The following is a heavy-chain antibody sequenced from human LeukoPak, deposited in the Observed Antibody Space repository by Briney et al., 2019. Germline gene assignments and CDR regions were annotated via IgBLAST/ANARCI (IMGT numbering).Heavy chain of an antibody. Sequence: GGSLRLSCAASGFTFSSYVMNWVRQAPGKGLEWVSVISGGGGSTYYADSVKGRFTISRDNSKNTLYLQMNGLRAEDTAVYYCAKVGVAGGYYWFDPWGQGTLVTVSS. V-gene: IGHV3-23*01. CDR2: ISGGGGST. CDR3: AKVGVAGGYYWFDP. D-gene: IGHD6-19*01. J-gene: IGHJ5*02. CDR1: GFTFSSYV.